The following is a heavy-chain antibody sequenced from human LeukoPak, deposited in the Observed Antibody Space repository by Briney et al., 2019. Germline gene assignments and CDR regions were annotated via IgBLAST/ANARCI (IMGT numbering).Heavy chain of an antibody. J-gene: IGHJ1*01. CDR3: AKDENSGYYLPEKYFQH. CDR1: GFTFSSYA. Sequence: PGASLRLSCAASGFTFSSYAMSWVRQAPGKGLEWVSAISGSGGSTYYADSVKGRFTISRDNSKNTLYLQMNSLRAEDTAVYYCAKDENSGYYLPEKYFQHWGQGTLVTVSS. V-gene: IGHV3-23*01. CDR2: ISGSGGST. D-gene: IGHD3-22*01.